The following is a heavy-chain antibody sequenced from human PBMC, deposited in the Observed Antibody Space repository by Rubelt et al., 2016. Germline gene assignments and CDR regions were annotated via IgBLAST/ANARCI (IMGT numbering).Heavy chain of an antibody. Sequence: QVQLVESGGGVVQPGRSLRLSCAAPGFTFSSYGLHWVRQAPGKGLEWVAVISYDGSNKYYADSVKGRFTISRDNSKNTLYLQTNSLRAEDTAVYYCAKDHTYYFDYWGQGTLVTVSS. CDR3: AKDHTYYFDY. CDR1: GFTFSSYG. D-gene: IGHD3-16*01. V-gene: IGHV3-30*18. J-gene: IGHJ4*02. CDR2: ISYDGSNK.